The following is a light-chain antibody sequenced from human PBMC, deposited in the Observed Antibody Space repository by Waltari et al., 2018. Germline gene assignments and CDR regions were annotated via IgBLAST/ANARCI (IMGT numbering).Light chain of an antibody. J-gene: IGLJ3*02. CDR3: CSYGGSYTWV. CDR1: SSDVGGYNY. Sequence: QSALTQPRSVSGSPGQSVTISCTGTSSDVGGYNYVSWYQQHPANVPTLMILVVSQRPSGLPARFSGPKSGNPASLTISGLQAEDEADYYCCSYGGSYTWVFGGGTRLTVL. V-gene: IGLV2-11*01. CDR2: VVS.